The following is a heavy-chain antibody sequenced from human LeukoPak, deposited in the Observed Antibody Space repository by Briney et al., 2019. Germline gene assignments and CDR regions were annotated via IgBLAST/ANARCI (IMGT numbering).Heavy chain of an antibody. V-gene: IGHV3-30*02. J-gene: IGHJ4*02. CDR3: AEDQQLQPFHY. CDR1: GFTFSSSW. CDR2: IQYDGSDE. Sequence: PGGSLRLSCAGSGFTFSSSWMTWVRQAPGKGLEWVAFIQYDGSDEHYADSVKGRFTISRDNSKNTLFLQMNSLRAEDTAMYYCAEDQQLQPFHYWGQGTLVTVSS. D-gene: IGHD1-1*01.